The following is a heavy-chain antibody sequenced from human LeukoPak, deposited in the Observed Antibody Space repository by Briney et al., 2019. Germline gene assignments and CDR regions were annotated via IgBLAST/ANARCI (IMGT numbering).Heavy chain of an antibody. D-gene: IGHD4-23*01. CDR2: ISYDGSNK. J-gene: IGHJ3*02. CDR1: GFTFSSYG. V-gene: IGHV3-30*18. Sequence: PGGSLRLSCAASGFTFSSYGMHWVRQAPGKGLEWVAVISYDGSNKYYADSVKGRFTISRDNSKNTLYLQMSSLRAEDAAVYYCAKLYDGNFPDAFDIWGQGTMVTVSS. CDR3: AKLYDGNFPDAFDI.